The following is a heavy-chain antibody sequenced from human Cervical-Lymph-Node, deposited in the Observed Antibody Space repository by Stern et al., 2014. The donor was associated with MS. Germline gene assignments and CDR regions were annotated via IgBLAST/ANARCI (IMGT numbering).Heavy chain of an antibody. J-gene: IGHJ4*02. CDR3: ASCIAVAGRRGPFDY. D-gene: IGHD6-19*01. CDR2: ISWNSGSI. CDR1: GFTFDDYA. V-gene: IGHV3-9*01. Sequence: EVQLVQSGGGLVQPGRSLRLSCAASGFTFDDYAMHWVRQAPGKGLEWVSGISWNSGSIGYADSVKGRFTISRDNAKNSLYLQMNSLRAEDTALYYCASCIAVAGRRGPFDYWGQGTLVTVSS.